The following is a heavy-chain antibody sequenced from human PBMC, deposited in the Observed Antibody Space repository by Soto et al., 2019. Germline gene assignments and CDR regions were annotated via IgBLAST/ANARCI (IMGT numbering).Heavy chain of an antibody. CDR2: ISAYNGDT. D-gene: IGHD2-15*01. CDR3: ARGGVYCSAGSCPYNWFDP. Sequence: QVHLVQSGAEVKKPGASVKVSCKTSGYTFTSYGITWVRQAPGQGLEWMGWISAYNGDTDYAQKLQGRVSMTTDTATSTALMELRSLRSDDTAVYYCARGGVYCSAGSCPYNWFDPWGQGTLVTVSS. CDR1: GYTFTSYG. V-gene: IGHV1-18*01. J-gene: IGHJ5*02.